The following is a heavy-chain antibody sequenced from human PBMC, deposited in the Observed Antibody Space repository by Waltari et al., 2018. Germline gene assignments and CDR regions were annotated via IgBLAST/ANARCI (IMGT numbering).Heavy chain of an antibody. D-gene: IGHD1-26*01. J-gene: IGHJ5*02. Sequence: VRLVQSGAEVKKPGASVKISCKSSGYTLTNYYVHWVRQAPGKGLEWVANIKKDASTKYYVDSVKGRFTISRDNAKNSLYLEMNSLTAEDTAVYYCARGLTYSGSYNGAKNNWFDPWGQGTLVTVSS. V-gene: IGHV3-7*01. CDR1: GYTLTNYY. CDR3: ARGLTYSGSYNGAKNNWFDP. CDR2: IKKDASTK.